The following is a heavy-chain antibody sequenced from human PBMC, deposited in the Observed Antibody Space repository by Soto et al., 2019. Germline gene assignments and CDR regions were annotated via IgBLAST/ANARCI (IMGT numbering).Heavy chain of an antibody. V-gene: IGHV2-26*01. D-gene: IGHD3-10*01. CDR2: IFSNDEK. CDR3: ARXRVTMVRGVSRGNWFDP. J-gene: IGHJ5*02. Sequence: SGPTLVNPTETLTLTCTVSGFSLSNARMGASWIRQPPGKALEWLAHIFSNDEKSYSTSLKSRLTISKDTSKSQVVLTMTNMDPVDTATYYCARXRVTMVRGVSRGNWFDPWGQGTLVTVSS. CDR1: GFSLSNARMG.